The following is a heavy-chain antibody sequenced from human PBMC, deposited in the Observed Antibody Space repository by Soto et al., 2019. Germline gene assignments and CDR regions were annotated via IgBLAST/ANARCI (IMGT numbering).Heavy chain of an antibody. CDR3: ARGNYQIYGMDV. V-gene: IGHV1-69*06. CDR1: GGTFSSYA. CDR2: IIPIFGTA. J-gene: IGHJ6*02. D-gene: IGHD1-1*01. Sequence: GASEKVSCKASGGTFSSYAISWVRQAPGQGLEWMGGIIPIFGTANYAQKFQGRVTITADKSTSTAYMELSSLRSEDTAVYYCARGNYQIYGMDVWGQGTTVTVSS.